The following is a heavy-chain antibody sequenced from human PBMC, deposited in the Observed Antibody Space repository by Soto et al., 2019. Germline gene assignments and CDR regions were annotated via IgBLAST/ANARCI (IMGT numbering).Heavy chain of an antibody. CDR1: GYAFTGYY. Sequence: SVKVSCKASGYAFTGYYIHWVRQAPGQGLECMGWINPNTGGAEYVQKFQGRVSMTRDTSINTAYLQLNSLRSDDAAVYYCARLHSGAFDYWGQGTLVTV. D-gene: IGHD1-26*01. V-gene: IGHV1-2*02. J-gene: IGHJ4*02. CDR3: ARLHSGAFDY. CDR2: INPNTGGA.